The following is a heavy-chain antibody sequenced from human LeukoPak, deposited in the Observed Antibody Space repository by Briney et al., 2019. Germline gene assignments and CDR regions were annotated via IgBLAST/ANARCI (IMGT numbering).Heavy chain of an antibody. CDR3: ARDGAGIFGVVAAIDY. V-gene: IGHV3-11*01. J-gene: IGHJ4*02. Sequence: GGSLRRSCAASGFTFSDYYMSWIRQAPGKGLEWVSYISSSGSTIYYADSVKGRFTISRDNAKNSLYLQMNSLRAEDTAVYYCARDGAGIFGVVAAIDYWGQGTLVTVSS. CDR1: GFTFSDYY. D-gene: IGHD3-3*01. CDR2: ISSSGSTI.